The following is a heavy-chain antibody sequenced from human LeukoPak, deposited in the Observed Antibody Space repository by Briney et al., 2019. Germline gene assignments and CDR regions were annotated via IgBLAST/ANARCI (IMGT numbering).Heavy chain of an antibody. D-gene: IGHD1-7*01. CDR1: GGTFSSYA. Sequence: ASVKVSCKASGGTFSSYAISWVRQAPGQGLEWMGGIIPIFGTANYAQKFQGRVTITADESTSTAYMELSSLRSDDTAVYYCARELFLNYPFDYWGQGTLVTVSS. V-gene: IGHV1-69*13. J-gene: IGHJ4*02. CDR2: IIPIFGTA. CDR3: ARELFLNYPFDY.